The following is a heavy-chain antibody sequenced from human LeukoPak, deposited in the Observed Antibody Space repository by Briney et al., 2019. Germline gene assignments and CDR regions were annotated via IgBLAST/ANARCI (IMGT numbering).Heavy chain of an antibody. D-gene: IGHD4-17*01. CDR1: GGSFSGYY. J-gene: IGHJ4*02. CDR2: INHSGSA. V-gene: IGHV4-34*01. Sequence: SETLSLTCAVSGGSFSGYYWTWIRQPPGKGLEWIGEINHSGSANYNPSLMSRVTISVDTSKNQFSLELSSVTAADTAIYYCARTTVTTVTVDYWGQGTLVTVSS. CDR3: ARTTVTTVTVDY.